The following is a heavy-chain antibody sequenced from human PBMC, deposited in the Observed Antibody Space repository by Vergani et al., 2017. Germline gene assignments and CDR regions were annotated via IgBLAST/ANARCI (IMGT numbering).Heavy chain of an antibody. CDR1: GGTFSSYD. J-gene: IGHJ3*02. Sequence: QVQLVQSGAEVKKPGSSVKVSCKASGGTFSSYDINWVRQATGQGLEWMGWMNPNSGNTGYAQKFQGRVTMTRNTSISTAYMELSSLRSEDTAVYYCARGRRGYSYGLGAFDIWGQGTMVTVSS. CDR3: ARGRRGYSYGLGAFDI. CDR2: MNPNSGNT. V-gene: IGHV1-8*02. D-gene: IGHD5-18*01.